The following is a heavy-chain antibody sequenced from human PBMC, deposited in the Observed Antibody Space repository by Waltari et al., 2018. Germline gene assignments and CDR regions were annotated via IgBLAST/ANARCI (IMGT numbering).Heavy chain of an antibody. CDR2: ISSSGTSI. J-gene: IGHJ4*02. CDR1: GFTLRSYS. Sequence: EVQLVESGGGLVQAGGSLRLSCAASGFTLRSYSMNWVRQAPGKGLEWVSYISSSGTSIYHADSVQGRFTISRDNAKNSVFLQMNSLRAEDTALYYCARPGEGPSSHWGQGTLVTVSS. D-gene: IGHD4-17*01. CDR3: ARPGEGPSSH. V-gene: IGHV3-48*01.